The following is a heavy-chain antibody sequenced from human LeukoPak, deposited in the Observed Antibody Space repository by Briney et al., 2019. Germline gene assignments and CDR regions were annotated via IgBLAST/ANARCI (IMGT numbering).Heavy chain of an antibody. CDR2: INWNGGST. J-gene: IGHJ4*02. Sequence: GGSLRLSCAASGFTFSDYEMNWVRQAPGKGLEWVSGINWNGGSTGYADSVKGRFTNSRDNAKNSLYLQMNSLRAEDTALYYCARDSNRGFDYWGQGTLVTVSS. V-gene: IGHV3-20*04. D-gene: IGHD3-10*01. CDR3: ARDSNRGFDY. CDR1: GFTFSDYE.